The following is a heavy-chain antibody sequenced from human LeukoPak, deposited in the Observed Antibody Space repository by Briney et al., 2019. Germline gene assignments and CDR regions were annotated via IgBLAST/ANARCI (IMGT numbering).Heavy chain of an antibody. J-gene: IGHJ4*02. D-gene: IGHD3-9*01. Sequence: GESLKISCEASGYFFSSYWIGWVRQMPGKGLEWVGIIYPGDSDTRYSPSFQGQVTISADKSISTAYLQWSSLKASDTAIYYCARWDYDILTGYLNYWGQGTVVTVSS. CDR3: ARWDYDILTGYLNY. CDR1: GYFFSSYW. V-gene: IGHV5-51*01. CDR2: IYPGDSDT.